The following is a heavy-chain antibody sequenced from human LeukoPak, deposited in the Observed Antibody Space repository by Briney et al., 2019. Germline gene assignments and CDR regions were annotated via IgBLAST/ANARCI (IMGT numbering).Heavy chain of an antibody. Sequence: ASVKVPCKASGYTFTGYYTHWVRQAPGQGLEWMGWINNKNGGTNYAQKFQGRVTMTRDSSSSIAYMELNGLRSDDTAVYYCARSSGKSRFDYWGQGTLVTVSS. V-gene: IGHV1-2*02. CDR3: ARSSGKSRFDY. D-gene: IGHD6-25*01. CDR2: INNKNGGT. CDR1: GYTFTGYY. J-gene: IGHJ4*02.